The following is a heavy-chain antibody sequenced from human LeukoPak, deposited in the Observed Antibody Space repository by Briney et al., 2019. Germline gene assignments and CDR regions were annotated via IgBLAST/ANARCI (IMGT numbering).Heavy chain of an antibody. V-gene: IGHV3-21*01. CDR2: ISSSSSYI. D-gene: IGHD6-13*01. Sequence: TPGGSLRLSCAASGFTLSSYSMNWVRQAPGKGLEWVSSISSSSSYIYYADSVKGRFTISRDNAKNSLYLQMNSLRAEDTAVYYCARDRGIAAAGIGNWGQGTLVTVSS. J-gene: IGHJ4*02. CDR3: ARDRGIAAAGIGN. CDR1: GFTLSSYS.